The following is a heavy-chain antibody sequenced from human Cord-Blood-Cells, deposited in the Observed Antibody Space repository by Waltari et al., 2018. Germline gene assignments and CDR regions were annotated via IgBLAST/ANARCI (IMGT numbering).Heavy chain of an antibody. J-gene: IGHJ5*02. CDR2: INPSGGSK. CDR1: GYTFTSYY. V-gene: IGHV1-46*01. CDR3: ARDRITMVRGGANWFDP. Sequence: QVQLVQSGAEVKKPGASVKVSCKASGYTFTSYYMHWVRQAPGQGLEWMGIINPSGGSKSCAQKFQGRVTMTRDTSTSTVYMELSSLRSEDTAVYYCARDRITMVRGGANWFDPWGQGTLVTVSS. D-gene: IGHD3-10*01.